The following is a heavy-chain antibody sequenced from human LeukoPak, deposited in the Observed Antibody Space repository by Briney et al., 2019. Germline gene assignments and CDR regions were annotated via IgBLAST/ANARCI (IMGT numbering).Heavy chain of an antibody. J-gene: IGHJ5*02. CDR3: ARLALVVTPRGWFDP. CDR2: VYYSGRI. D-gene: IGHD4-23*01. Sequence: SETLSLTCTVSGGSISSSSYYWGWIRQPPGKGLEWIGSVYYSGRIYYNPSLNSRVTISVDTSKNQFSLKVTSVTGPETGVYYCARLALVVTPRGWFDPWGQGTLVTVSS. V-gene: IGHV4-39*01. CDR1: GGSISSSSYY.